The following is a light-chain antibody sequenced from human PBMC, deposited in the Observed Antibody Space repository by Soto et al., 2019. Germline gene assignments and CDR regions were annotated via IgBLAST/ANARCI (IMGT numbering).Light chain of an antibody. CDR1: GSNIGTNY. V-gene: IGLV1-47*01. Sequence: QSVLTQPPSASGTPGQRVTISCSGSGSNIGTNYVYWYQQLPGSAPKLLIYGNDQRPSGVPDRFSGSKSGTSASLAISGVRSEDEADYYCAAWDNSLSGRLFGEGTKVTVL. J-gene: IGLJ3*02. CDR3: AAWDNSLSGRL. CDR2: GND.